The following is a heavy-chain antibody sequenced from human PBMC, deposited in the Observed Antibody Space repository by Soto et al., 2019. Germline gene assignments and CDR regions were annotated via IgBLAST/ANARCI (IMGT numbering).Heavy chain of an antibody. CDR3: AKARLGYCSGGSCYDAFDF. J-gene: IGHJ4*02. CDR1: GFTFSSYG. V-gene: IGHV3-30*18. CDR2: ISYDGSNK. Sequence: LRLSCAASGFTFSSYGMHWVRQAPGKGLEWVAVISYDGSNKYYADSVKGRFTISRDNSKNTLYLQMNSLRAEDTAVYYCAKARLGYCSGGSCYDAFDFWAQGTLVTVSS. D-gene: IGHD2-15*01.